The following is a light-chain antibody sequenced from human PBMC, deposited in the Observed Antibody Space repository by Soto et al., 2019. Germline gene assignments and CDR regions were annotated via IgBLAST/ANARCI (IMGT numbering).Light chain of an antibody. CDR3: HSYDKWPPGT. J-gene: IGKJ1*01. CDR2: DAS. CDR1: QSVSTN. V-gene: IGKV3D-15*01. Sequence: EIVMTQFPATLSESPGERVTLSCRASQSVSTNVARYQQKPGEAPRLLIFDASARAVDIPGRFSGSVSGTEFTLTISSLQPEDFAVYFCHSYDKWPPGTFGQGTKVEIK.